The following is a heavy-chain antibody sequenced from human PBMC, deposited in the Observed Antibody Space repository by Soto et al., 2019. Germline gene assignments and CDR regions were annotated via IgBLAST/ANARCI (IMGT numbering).Heavy chain of an antibody. CDR3: ARDPPATRHGMDV. CDR1: GFTVSSNY. V-gene: IGHV3-53*01. Sequence: GGSLRLSCAASGFTVSSNYMSWFRQAPGKGLEWVSVIYSGGSTYYADSVRGRFTISRDNSKDTLYLQMKSLRAEDTAVYYCARDPPATRHGMDVWGQGTTVTVSS. J-gene: IGHJ6*02. CDR2: IYSGGST.